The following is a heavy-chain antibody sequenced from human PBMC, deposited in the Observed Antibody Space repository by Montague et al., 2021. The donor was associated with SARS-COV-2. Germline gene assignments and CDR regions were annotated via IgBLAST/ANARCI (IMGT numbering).Heavy chain of an antibody. D-gene: IGHD3-9*01. CDR2: IYYSGST. J-gene: IGHJ6*02. CDR1: GGSISSSSYY. CDR3: ARAFTDWLRYYGMDV. Sequence: SETLSLTSTASGGSISSSSYYWGWIRQPPGKGLEWIGSIYYSGSTYYXPCLKSRVTISVDTSKNQFSLKLSSVTAADTTVYYCARAFTDWLRYYGMDVWGQGTTVTVSS. V-gene: IGHV4-39*01.